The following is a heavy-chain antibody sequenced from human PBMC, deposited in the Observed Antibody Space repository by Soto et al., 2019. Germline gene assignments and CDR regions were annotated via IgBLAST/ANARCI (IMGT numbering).Heavy chain of an antibody. J-gene: IGHJ4*02. CDR1: GGSVSSGSYY. D-gene: IGHD3-22*01. V-gene: IGHV4-61*01. CDR3: ARVSYYYDSSGYPDLDY. Sequence: PSETLSLTCTVSGGSVSSGSYYWSWIRQPPGKGLEWIGYIYYSGSTNYNPSLKSRVTISVDTSKNQFSLKLSSVTAADTAVYYCARVSYYYDSSGYPDLDYWGQGTLVTVSS. CDR2: IYYSGST.